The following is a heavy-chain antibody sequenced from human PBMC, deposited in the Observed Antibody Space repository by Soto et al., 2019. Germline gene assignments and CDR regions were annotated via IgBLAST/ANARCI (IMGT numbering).Heavy chain of an antibody. Sequence: QVQLKQWGAGLLKPSETLSLTCAVYGGSFSNYYWSWIRQPPGKGLEWIGEINHSGTTNYNPSLKSRVTLSVDTSKTQFSLKPSSVTAADTAVYYCARGRITGTATMGYWGQGTLVTVSS. CDR1: GGSFSNYY. CDR3: ARGRITGTATMGY. CDR2: INHSGTT. J-gene: IGHJ4*02. V-gene: IGHV4-34*01. D-gene: IGHD1-7*01.